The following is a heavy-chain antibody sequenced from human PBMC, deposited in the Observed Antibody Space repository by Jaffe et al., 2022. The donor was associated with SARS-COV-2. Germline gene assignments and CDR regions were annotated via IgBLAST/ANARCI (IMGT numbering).Heavy chain of an antibody. J-gene: IGHJ2*01. Sequence: QVQLQQSGPGLVKPSLTLSLTCAISGDSVSSNSATWNWIRQSPSRGLEWLGRTYYRSGWYTDYAVSVKSRITVSPDTSKNQFSLQLDSVTPEDTAVYYCSRGVPVSHWWFDLWGRGTLVTVSS. CDR3: SRGVPVSHWWFDL. CDR1: GDSVSSNSAT. D-gene: IGHD2-2*01. CDR2: TYYRSGWYT. V-gene: IGHV6-1*01.